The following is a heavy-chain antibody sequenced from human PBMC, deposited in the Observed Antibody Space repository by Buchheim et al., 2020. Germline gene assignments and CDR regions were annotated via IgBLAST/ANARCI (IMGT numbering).Heavy chain of an antibody. CDR2: IIPMSGTS. J-gene: IGHJ4*02. Sequence: QVHLVQSGPEVKKSGSSVKVSCKASGGALSGYGFSWVRQAPGQGLEWMGGIIPMSGTSTYAERFQGRVTIIAAKSTKTVYMELGSLRSEDTAVYFCARIYCSSSSCAGYFDSWGQGT. D-gene: IGHD6-13*01. V-gene: IGHV1-69*06. CDR1: GGALSGYG. CDR3: ARIYCSSSSCAGYFDS.